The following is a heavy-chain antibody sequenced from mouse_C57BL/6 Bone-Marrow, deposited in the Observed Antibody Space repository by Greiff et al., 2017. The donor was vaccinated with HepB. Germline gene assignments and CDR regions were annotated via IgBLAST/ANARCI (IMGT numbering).Heavy chain of an antibody. J-gene: IGHJ2*01. CDR1: GYAFSSSW. V-gene: IGHV1-82*01. CDR3: ARFSSGYGY. D-gene: IGHD3-2*02. Sequence: VQLQHSGPELVKPGASVKISCKASGYAFSSSWMNWVKQRPGKGLEWIGRIYPGDGDTNYNGKFKGKATLTADKSSSTAYMQLSSLTSEDSAVYFCARFSSGYGYWGQGTTLTVSS. CDR2: IYPGDGDT.